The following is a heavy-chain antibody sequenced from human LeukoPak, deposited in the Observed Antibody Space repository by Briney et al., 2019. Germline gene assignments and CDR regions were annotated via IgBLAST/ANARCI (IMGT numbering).Heavy chain of an antibody. Sequence: ASVRVSCKASGYTFSIYGFSWVRQAPGQGLEWMGWISVYNGNTNYAQKLQGRVTMTTDTSTSTAYMELRSLRSDDTAVYYCAREVSRHSSGYLPNYYYYYMDVWGKGTTVTVSS. CDR2: ISVYNGNT. J-gene: IGHJ6*03. D-gene: IGHD3-22*01. V-gene: IGHV1-18*01. CDR3: AREVSRHSSGYLPNYYYYYMDV. CDR1: GYTFSIYG.